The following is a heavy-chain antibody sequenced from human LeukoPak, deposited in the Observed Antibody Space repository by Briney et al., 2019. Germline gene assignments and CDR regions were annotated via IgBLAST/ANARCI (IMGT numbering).Heavy chain of an antibody. D-gene: IGHD6-25*01. CDR3: ATPMGKNEAATTYDY. Sequence: ASVKVSCKVSGYIFTELSMHWVRQAPGKGLEWMGGFDPEDGETIYAQKFQGRVTMTEDTSTDTAYMELSSLRSEDTAVYYCATPMGKNEAATTYDYWGQGTLVTVSS. J-gene: IGHJ4*02. V-gene: IGHV1-24*01. CDR1: GYIFTELS. CDR2: FDPEDGET.